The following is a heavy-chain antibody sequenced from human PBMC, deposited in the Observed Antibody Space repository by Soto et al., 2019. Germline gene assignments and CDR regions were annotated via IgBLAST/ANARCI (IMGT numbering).Heavy chain of an antibody. CDR2: TVVGSGNT. D-gene: IGHD3-3*01. Sequence: GASVKVSCKASGFTFTSSAVQWVRRARGQRLEWIGWTVVGSGNTNYAQKFQERVTITRDMSTSTAYMELSSLRSEDTAVYYCAATAYDFWSGYYHDSYYYGMDVWGQGTTVTVSS. CDR3: AATAYDFWSGYYHDSYYYGMDV. J-gene: IGHJ6*02. V-gene: IGHV1-58*01. CDR1: GFTFTSSA.